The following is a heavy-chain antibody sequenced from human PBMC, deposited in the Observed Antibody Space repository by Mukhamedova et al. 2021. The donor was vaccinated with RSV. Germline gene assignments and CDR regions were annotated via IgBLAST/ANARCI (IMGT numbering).Heavy chain of an antibody. J-gene: IGHJ5*02. V-gene: IGHV3-7*03. Sequence: GRQAPGKGLEWVANIKQDGSEKYYVDSVKGRFTISRDNAKNSLYLQMNSLRAEDTAVYYCAGTYCGGDCSYNWFDPCGQGTLVTVS. D-gene: IGHD2-21*02. CDR3: AGTYCGGDCSYNWFDP. CDR2: IKQDGSEK.